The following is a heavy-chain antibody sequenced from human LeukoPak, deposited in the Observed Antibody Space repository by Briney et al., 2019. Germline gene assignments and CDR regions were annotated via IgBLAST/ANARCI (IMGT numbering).Heavy chain of an antibody. V-gene: IGHV3-11*01. CDR3: ARDRGLRYFDGAFDY. CDR1: GFTFSDYY. J-gene: IGHJ4*02. Sequence: PGRSLRLSCAASGFTFSDYYMSWIRHAPGKGLEWVSYNSSSGSTIYYADSVKCRFTISRDNAKNSLYLQMNSLRAEDTAVYYCARDRGLRYFDGAFDYWGQGTLVTVSS. CDR2: NSSSGSTI. D-gene: IGHD3-9*01.